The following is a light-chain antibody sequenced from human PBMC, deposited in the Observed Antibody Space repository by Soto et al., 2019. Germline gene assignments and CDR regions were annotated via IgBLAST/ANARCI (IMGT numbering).Light chain of an antibody. CDR3: AAWDSGLSAVV. J-gene: IGLJ3*02. CDR2: DTD. Sequence: QSVLTQPPSVSAAPGQKGAISCSGSTSNIGNNYVSWYQQLPENAQKLLIYDTDKRPSGIPDRFSGSKSGTSATLGITGLQTGDEAEYYCAAWDSGLSAVVFGGGTKLTV. CDR1: TSNIGNNY. V-gene: IGLV1-51*01.